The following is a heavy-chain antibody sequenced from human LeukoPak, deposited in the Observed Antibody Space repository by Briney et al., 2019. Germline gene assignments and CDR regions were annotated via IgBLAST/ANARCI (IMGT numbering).Heavy chain of an antibody. CDR2: IYYSGIT. CDR3: ARQVVAAAMIDY. CDR1: DGAVTNSNYY. D-gene: IGHD2-2*01. J-gene: IGHJ4*02. V-gene: IGHV4-39*01. Sequence: PSETLSLSCTVSDGAVTNSNYYWGWIRQSPGKGLEWIGSIYYSGITHYNPSLKSRVTISVDTSKNKGSLELRSVTAADTAVYHCARQVVAAAMIDYWGQGTLVTVSS.